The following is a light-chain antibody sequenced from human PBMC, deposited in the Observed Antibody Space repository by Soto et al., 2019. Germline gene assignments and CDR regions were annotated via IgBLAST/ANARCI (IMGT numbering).Light chain of an antibody. CDR2: GAS. V-gene: IGKV3-20*01. Sequence: IVFTQSPGTLSLSPGERATRSCRASQSVTSNYLAWYQHKPGQAPRLLIYGASSRATGIPDRFSGSGSGTDFTLTISRLEPEDFALYYCQQYGTSPWTFGQGTKLDIK. CDR1: QSVTSNY. CDR3: QQYGTSPWT. J-gene: IGKJ1*01.